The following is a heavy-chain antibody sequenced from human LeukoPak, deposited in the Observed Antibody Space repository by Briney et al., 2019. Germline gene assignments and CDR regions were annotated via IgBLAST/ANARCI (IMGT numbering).Heavy chain of an antibody. Sequence: PGGSLRLSCAASGFTFSTYWMGWVRQAPGKGLEWVANIKQDGSEKYSVDSVKGRFTISRDNAKNSLRLQMNSLRAEDTAMYYCARYYGGRYDYWGQGTLVTVSS. V-gene: IGHV3-7*01. D-gene: IGHD4-23*01. CDR3: ARYYGGRYDY. CDR2: IKQDGSEK. J-gene: IGHJ4*02. CDR1: GFTFSTYW.